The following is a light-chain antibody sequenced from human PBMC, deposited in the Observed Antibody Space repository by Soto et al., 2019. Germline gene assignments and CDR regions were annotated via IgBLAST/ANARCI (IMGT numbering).Light chain of an antibody. CDR1: ESVASNY. J-gene: IGKJ5*01. V-gene: IGKV3-20*01. CDR2: GAS. Sequence: EIVLTQSPGTLSLSPGEGATLSFMARESVASNYLAWYQQKPGQAPRLLFYGASIRATGIPDRFSGSGSGTDFTLTISRLETEDFATYYCQQSYRTPTFGQGTRLEIK. CDR3: QQSYRTPT.